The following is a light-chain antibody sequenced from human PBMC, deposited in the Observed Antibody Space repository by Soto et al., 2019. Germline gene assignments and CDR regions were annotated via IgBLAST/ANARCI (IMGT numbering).Light chain of an antibody. V-gene: IGLV1-44*01. CDR1: SSNIGSNT. CDR2: GNN. Sequence: QSVLTQPPSASGTPGQRVTISCSGSSSNIGSNTVNWYQQLPGTAPKLLIYGNNQRPSGVPDRFSGSTSGTSASLAISGLQSEDEADYYCVAWDDSLNGYVFGTGTKVTVL. CDR3: VAWDDSLNGYV. J-gene: IGLJ1*01.